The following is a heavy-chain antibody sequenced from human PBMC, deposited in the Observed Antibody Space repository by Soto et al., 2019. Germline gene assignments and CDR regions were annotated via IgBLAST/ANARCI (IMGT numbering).Heavy chain of an antibody. V-gene: IGHV3-23*01. Sequence: EVQLLESGGGLVQPGGSLRLSCAASGFTFSSYAMSWVRQAPGKGLEWVSAINGSGGSTYYADSVKGRFTISRDNSKNTMNLQLNSLRAEDTAVYYCAKYLRGHYYDSSGYAYWGQGTLVTVSS. D-gene: IGHD3-22*01. CDR1: GFTFSSYA. CDR3: AKYLRGHYYDSSGYAY. CDR2: INGSGGST. J-gene: IGHJ4*02.